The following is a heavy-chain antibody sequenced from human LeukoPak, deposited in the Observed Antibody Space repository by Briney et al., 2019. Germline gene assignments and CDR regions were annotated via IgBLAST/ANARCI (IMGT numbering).Heavy chain of an antibody. D-gene: IGHD2-2*01. CDR3: ARSGGSSGKVGYCSSTSCYRLANWFDP. CDR1: GYTFTSHY. J-gene: IGHJ5*02. V-gene: IGHV1-46*01. Sequence: ASVKVSCKASGYTFTSHYMHWVRQAPGQGLEWMGIINPSGGSTSYAQKFQGRVTMTRDTSTSTVYMELSSLRSEDTAVYYCARSGGSSGKVGYCSSTSCYRLANWFDPWGQGTLVTVSS. CDR2: INPSGGST.